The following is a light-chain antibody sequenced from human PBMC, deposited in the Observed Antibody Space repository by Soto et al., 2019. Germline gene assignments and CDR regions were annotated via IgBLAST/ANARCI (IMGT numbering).Light chain of an antibody. Sequence: QSALTQPRSVSGSHGQSVTISCTGTSSDVGGYNYVSWYQQHPGKAPKLMIYDVSERPSGVPDRFSGSKSGNTASLTISGLQAEDEAHYYCCSYAGSFYVFGTGTKVTVL. V-gene: IGLV2-11*01. CDR3: CSYAGSFYV. CDR1: SSDVGGYNY. CDR2: DVS. J-gene: IGLJ1*01.